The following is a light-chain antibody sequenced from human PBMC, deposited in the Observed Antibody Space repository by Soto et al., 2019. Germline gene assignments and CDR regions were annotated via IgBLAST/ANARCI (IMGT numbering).Light chain of an antibody. Sequence: EIVFTHSACSLSVSPWDRATLSCRASQSINTNLAWYQLKPDQAPRLLIYGASTRATGIPARFSGSGSGTEFTLTISSLQSEDFAFYYCQQYYNWPPITFGQGTRLEIK. CDR2: GAS. CDR3: QQYYNWPPIT. J-gene: IGKJ5*01. CDR1: QSINTN. V-gene: IGKV3-15*01.